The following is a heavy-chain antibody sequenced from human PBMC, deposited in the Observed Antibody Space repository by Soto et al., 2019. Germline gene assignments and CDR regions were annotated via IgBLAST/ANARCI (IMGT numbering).Heavy chain of an antibody. CDR3: AKGTELYDILTGPTYYFDC. Sequence: GGSLRLSCAASGFTFSSYAMSWVRQAPGKGLEWVSAISGSGGSTYYEDSVKGRFTISRDNSKNTLYLQMNSLRAEDTAVYYCAKGTELYDILTGPTYYFDCWGQGTLVTVSS. D-gene: IGHD3-9*01. CDR1: GFTFSSYA. V-gene: IGHV3-23*01. CDR2: ISGSGGST. J-gene: IGHJ4*02.